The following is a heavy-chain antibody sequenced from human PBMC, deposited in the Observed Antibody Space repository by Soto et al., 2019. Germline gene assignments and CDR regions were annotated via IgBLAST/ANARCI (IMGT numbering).Heavy chain of an antibody. J-gene: IGHJ4*02. V-gene: IGHV3-9*01. D-gene: IGHD3-9*01. Sequence: EVRLVESGGTLVQPGRSLRLSCAGSGFMFGDYAMHWVRQAPGKGLEWFSGLSCSSSSTAYADSVKGRVTISRDDAKNSRYLQMNSLRPDDTVFYYCVRANKRSLRGSIGLTNPYYFAHRGRGTLVSVSS. CDR1: GFMFGDYA. CDR3: VRANKRSLRGSIGLTNPYYFAH. CDR2: LSCSSSST.